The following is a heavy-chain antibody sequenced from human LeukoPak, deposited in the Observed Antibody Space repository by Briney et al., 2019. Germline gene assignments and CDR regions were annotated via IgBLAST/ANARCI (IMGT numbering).Heavy chain of an antibody. Sequence: GGSLRLSCAASGFTFSSYATSWVRQAPGKGLEWVSAIGGSGGSTFYADSVKGRFTISRDNAKNSLYLQMNSLRAEDTAVYYCARVTMVRGAPRWYFDLWGRGTLVTVSP. CDR3: ARVTMVRGAPRWYFDL. J-gene: IGHJ2*01. CDR2: IGGSGGST. D-gene: IGHD3-10*01. V-gene: IGHV3-23*01. CDR1: GFTFSSYA.